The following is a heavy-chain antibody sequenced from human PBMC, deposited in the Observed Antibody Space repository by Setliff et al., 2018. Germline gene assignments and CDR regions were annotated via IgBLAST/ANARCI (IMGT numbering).Heavy chain of an antibody. J-gene: IGHJ4*02. CDR1: GYSISSGYI. CDR2: IGHTGSI. V-gene: IGHV4-38-2*02. Sequence: SETLSLTCTVSGYSISSGYIWGWIRQPPGKGLEWVGNIGHTGSINYNPSLKSRLTISRDTSKNQVSLKLNSVTATDTAVYYCARDLGHGGDSDYWGQGIQVTGSS. D-gene: IGHD2-21*02. CDR3: ARDLGHGGDSDY.